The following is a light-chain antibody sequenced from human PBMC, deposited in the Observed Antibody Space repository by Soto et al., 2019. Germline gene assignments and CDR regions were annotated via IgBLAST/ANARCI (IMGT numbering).Light chain of an antibody. Sequence: EIVLTQSPGTLSLSPGERGTLSCRASQSVGTSLAWYQQKPGQAPRLLIYGASNRATGIPDRFSGSGSGTDFTLTISKLEPEDFAVYYCQQHDNSPLTFGEGTKVDIK. V-gene: IGKV3-20*01. CDR3: QQHDNSPLT. CDR1: QSVGTS. J-gene: IGKJ4*02. CDR2: GAS.